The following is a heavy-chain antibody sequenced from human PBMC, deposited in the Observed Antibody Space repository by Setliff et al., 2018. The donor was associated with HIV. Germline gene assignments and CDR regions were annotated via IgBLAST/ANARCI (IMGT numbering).Heavy chain of an antibody. CDR2: IYYSGST. J-gene: IGHJ3*02. V-gene: IGHV4-39*01. CDR1: GGPISSTNYY. Sequence: SETLSLTCIVSGGPISSTNYYWGWIRQPPGKGLEWIGSIYYSGSTYYNPSLKSRVTISVDTSKNQFSLKLSSVTAADTAVYYCARQKRGVDAFDIWGQGTVVTVSS. CDR3: ARQKRGVDAFDI. D-gene: IGHD3-10*01.